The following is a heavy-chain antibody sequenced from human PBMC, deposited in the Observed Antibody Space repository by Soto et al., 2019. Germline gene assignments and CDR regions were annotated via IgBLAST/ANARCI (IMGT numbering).Heavy chain of an antibody. CDR1: GYSISSGYY. D-gene: IGHD4-4*01. CDR2: IYHSGST. V-gene: IGHV4-38-2*02. CDR3: ARDGKATINY. Sequence: PSETLSLTCSVSGYSISSGYYWGWIRQPPGKGLEWIGSIYHSGSTYYNPSLKSRVTISVDTSKNQFSLKLSSVTAADTAVYYCARDGKATINYWGQGTLVTVSS. J-gene: IGHJ4*02.